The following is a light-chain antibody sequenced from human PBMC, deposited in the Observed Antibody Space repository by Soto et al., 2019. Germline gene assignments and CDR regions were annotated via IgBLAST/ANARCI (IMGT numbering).Light chain of an antibody. J-gene: IGLJ3*02. CDR1: SSEVGTYNL. V-gene: IGLV2-23*01. CDR2: EGS. CDR3: CSYASSTTVV. Sequence: QSALTQPASVSGSPGQSITISCTGTSSEVGTYNLVSWYQQHPGKAPKLMIYEGSKRPSGVSNRFSGSKSGNTASLTISGLQAEDEADYYCCSYASSTTVVFGGGTKVTVL.